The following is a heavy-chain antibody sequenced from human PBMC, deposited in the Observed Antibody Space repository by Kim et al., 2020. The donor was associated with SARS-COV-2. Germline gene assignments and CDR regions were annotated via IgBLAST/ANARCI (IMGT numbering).Heavy chain of an antibody. CDR3: ARVRRFLEWLLSLSDYYYYVDV. J-gene: IGHJ6*03. Sequence: SETLSLTCTVSGGSISSGDYYWSWIRQPPGKGLEWIGYIYYSGSTYYNPSLKSRVTITVDTSKNQFSLKLSSVTAADTAGYYCARVRRFLEWLLSLSDYYYYVDVWGKGTTVTVSS. CDR1: GGSISSGDYY. V-gene: IGHV4-30-4*02. CDR2: IYYSGST. D-gene: IGHD3-3*01.